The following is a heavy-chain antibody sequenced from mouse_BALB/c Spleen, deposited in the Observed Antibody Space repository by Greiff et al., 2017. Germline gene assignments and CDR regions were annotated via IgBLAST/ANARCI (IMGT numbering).Heavy chain of an antibody. J-gene: IGHJ3*01. CDR1: GYTFTSYW. CDR3: LAYYRYDEFAY. V-gene: IGHV1-5*01. D-gene: IGHD2-14*01. Sequence: EVQLQESGTVLARPGASVKMSCKASGYTFTSYWMHWVKQRPGQGLEWIGAIYPGNSDTSYNQKFKGKAKLTAVTSTSTAYMELSSLTNEDSAVYYCLAYYRYDEFAYWGQGTLVTVSA. CDR2: IYPGNSDT.